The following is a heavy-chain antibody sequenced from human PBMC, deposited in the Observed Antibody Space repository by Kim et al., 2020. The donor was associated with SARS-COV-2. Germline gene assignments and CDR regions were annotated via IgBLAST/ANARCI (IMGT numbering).Heavy chain of an antibody. V-gene: IGHV1-58*02. CDR3: AAASIYCSGGSCYSGDDAFDI. CDR1: GFTFTSSA. D-gene: IGHD2-15*01. CDR2: IVVGSGNT. Sequence: SVKVSCKASGFTFTSSAMQWVRQARGQRLEWIGWIVVGSGNTNYAQKFQERVTITRDMSTSTAYMELSSLRSEDTAVYYCAAASIYCSGGSCYSGDDAFDIWGQGTMVTVSS. J-gene: IGHJ3*02.